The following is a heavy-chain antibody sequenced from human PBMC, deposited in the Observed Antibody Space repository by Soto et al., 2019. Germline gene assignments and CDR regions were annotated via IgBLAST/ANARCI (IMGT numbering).Heavy chain of an antibody. J-gene: IGHJ6*02. D-gene: IGHD3-10*01. CDR2: INHSGST. V-gene: IGHV4-34*01. CDR3: ARVNVGGYYYGSGSYILGYGMDV. Sequence: SETLSLTCAVYGGSFSGYYWSWIRQPPGKGLEWIGEINHSGSTNYNPSLKSRVTISVDTSKNQFSLKLSSVTAADTAVYYCARVNVGGYYYGSGSYILGYGMDVWGQGTTVTVSS. CDR1: GGSFSGYY.